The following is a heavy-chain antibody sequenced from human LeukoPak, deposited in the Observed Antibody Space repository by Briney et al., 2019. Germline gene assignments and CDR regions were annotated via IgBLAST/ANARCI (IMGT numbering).Heavy chain of an antibody. Sequence: GGSLRLSCAASGFTFTNYGMHWVRQAPGKGLEWVAMISYDGRNEYYVDSVKGRFTISRDNSKDTLYLQMNSLRAEDTAVYYCAKERAGMGADAFDIWGQGTMVTVSS. CDR3: AKERAGMGADAFDI. CDR1: GFTFTNYG. J-gene: IGHJ3*02. CDR2: ISYDGRNE. V-gene: IGHV3-30*18. D-gene: IGHD1-26*01.